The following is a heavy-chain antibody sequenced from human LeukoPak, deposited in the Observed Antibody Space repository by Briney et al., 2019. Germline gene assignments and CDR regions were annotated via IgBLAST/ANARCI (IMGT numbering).Heavy chain of an antibody. D-gene: IGHD6-13*01. Sequence: GASVKVSCKASGYTFSNYAMNWVRQAPGQGLEWMGWINTNTGNPTYAQGFTGRFVFSLDTSVSTAYLQISSLKAEDTAVYYCARDGYSSSWYGQYYYYYYMDVWGKGTTVTVSS. CDR1: GYTFSNYA. J-gene: IGHJ6*03. V-gene: IGHV7-4-1*02. CDR3: ARDGYSSSWYGQYYYYYYMDV. CDR2: INTNTGNP.